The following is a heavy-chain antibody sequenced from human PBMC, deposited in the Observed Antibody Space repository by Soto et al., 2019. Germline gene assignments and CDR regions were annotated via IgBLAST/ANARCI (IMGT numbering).Heavy chain of an antibody. J-gene: IGHJ6*02. V-gene: IGHV1-69*13. CDR3: ARDLDYDSSGYGPYYYYGMDV. Sequence: SVKVSCKASGGTFSSYAIICVRQAPGQGLEWMGGIIPIFGTANYAQKFQGRVMITADESTSTAYLELSSLRSEDTAVYYCARDLDYDSSGYGPYYYYGMDVWGQGTTVTVSS. CDR2: IIPIFGTA. D-gene: IGHD3-22*01. CDR1: GGTFSSYA.